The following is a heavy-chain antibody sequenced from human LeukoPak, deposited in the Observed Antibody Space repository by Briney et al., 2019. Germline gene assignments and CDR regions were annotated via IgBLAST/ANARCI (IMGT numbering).Heavy chain of an antibody. CDR3: ARAPTVLVGYCSSSSCQADY. D-gene: IGHD2-2*01. V-gene: IGHV3-64*01. CDR2: ISSNGGST. Sequence: GGSLRLSCAASGFTFSSYAMHWVRQAPGKGLEYVSAISSNGGSTYYANSVKGRFTISRDNSKNTLYPQMNSLRVEDTAVYYCARAPTVLVGYCSSSSCQADYWGQGTLVTVSS. J-gene: IGHJ4*02. CDR1: GFTFSSYA.